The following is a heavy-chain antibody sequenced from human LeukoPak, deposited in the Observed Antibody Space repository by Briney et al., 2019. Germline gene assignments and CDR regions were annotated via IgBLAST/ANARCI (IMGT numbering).Heavy chain of an antibody. CDR2: INPNSGGT. Sequence: ASVKVSCKASGYTFTGYYMHWVRQAPGQGLEWMGWINPNSGGTNYAQKFQGWVTMTRDTSISTAYMELSRLRSDDTAVYYCATSGDSYGQRTFDYWGQGTQVTVSS. V-gene: IGHV1-2*04. CDR1: GYTFTGYY. J-gene: IGHJ4*02. CDR3: ATSGDSYGQRTFDY. D-gene: IGHD5-18*01.